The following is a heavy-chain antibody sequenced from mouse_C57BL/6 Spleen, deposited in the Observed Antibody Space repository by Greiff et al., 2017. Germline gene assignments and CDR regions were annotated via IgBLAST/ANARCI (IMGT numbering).Heavy chain of an antibody. V-gene: IGHV1-55*01. CDR1: GYTFTSYW. D-gene: IGHD1-1*01. CDR3: AMDTTVVGGFDY. J-gene: IGHJ2*01. Sequence: VQLQQPGAELVKPGASVKMSCKASGYTFTSYWITWVKQRPGQGLEWIGDIYPGSGSTNYNEKFKSKATLTGDTSSSTAYMQLSSLTSEDSAVYYCAMDTTVVGGFDYWGQGTTLTVSS. CDR2: IYPGSGST.